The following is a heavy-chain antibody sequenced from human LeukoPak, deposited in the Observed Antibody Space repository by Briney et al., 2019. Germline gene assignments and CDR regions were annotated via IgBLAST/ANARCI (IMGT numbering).Heavy chain of an antibody. J-gene: IGHJ4*02. CDR3: ARDFRTQLDGYSPPYHFDY. Sequence: GGSLRLSCAAFGFTFSTHSMSWARQAPGKRLEWVSSISSSSSHIYYADSMKGRFTVSRGNAKNSLFLQMNSLRAEDTAVYYCARDFRTQLDGYSPPYHFDYWGQGALVTVSS. D-gene: IGHD5-24*01. CDR1: GFTFSTHS. CDR2: ISSSSSHI. V-gene: IGHV3-21*01.